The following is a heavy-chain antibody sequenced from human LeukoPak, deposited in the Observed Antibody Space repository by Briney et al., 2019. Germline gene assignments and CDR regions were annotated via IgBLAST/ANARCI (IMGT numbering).Heavy chain of an antibody. D-gene: IGHD1-7*01. V-gene: IGHV3-21*01. CDR2: ISSSSSYI. J-gene: IGHJ4*02. CDR1: GFTFSSYS. CDR3: ARVLGTTVPTG. Sequence: GXXLRLSCAASGFTFSSYSMNWVRQAPGKGLEWVSSISSSSSYIYYADSVKGRFTISRDNAKNSLYLQMNSLRAEDTAVYYCARVLGTTVPTGWGQGTLVTVSS.